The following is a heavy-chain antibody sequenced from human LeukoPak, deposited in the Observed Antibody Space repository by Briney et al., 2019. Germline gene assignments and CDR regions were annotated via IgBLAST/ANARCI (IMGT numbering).Heavy chain of an antibody. CDR2: IWYDGSNK. CDR3: ARELYDFWSGLSPDYYYGMDV. CDR1: GFTFSSYG. Sequence: PGGSLRLSCAASGFTFSSYGMHWVRQAPGKGLEWVAVIWYDGSNKYYADSVKGRFTISRDNSKNTLYLQMNSLRAEDTAVYYCARELYDFWSGLSPDYYYGMDVWGRGTTVTVSS. J-gene: IGHJ6*02. V-gene: IGHV3-33*01. D-gene: IGHD3-3*01.